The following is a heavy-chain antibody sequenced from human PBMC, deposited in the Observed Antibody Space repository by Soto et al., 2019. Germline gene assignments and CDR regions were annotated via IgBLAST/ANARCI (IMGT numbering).Heavy chain of an antibody. D-gene: IGHD6-19*01. CDR3: ARPMIPAKYSIGWYVAFDI. Sequence: PGESLKISCKGSGYSFTSYWIGWVRQMPGKGLEWMGIIYPDDSDTRYSPSFQGQVTISADKSISTAYLQWSSLKASDTAMYYCARPMIPAKYSIGWYVAFDIWGKGTMVTVPS. V-gene: IGHV5-51*01. J-gene: IGHJ3*02. CDR2: IYPDDSDT. CDR1: GYSFTSYW.